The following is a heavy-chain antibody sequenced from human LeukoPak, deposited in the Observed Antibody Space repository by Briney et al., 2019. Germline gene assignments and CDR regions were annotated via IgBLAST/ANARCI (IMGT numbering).Heavy chain of an antibody. CDR1: GYTFTGYY. D-gene: IGHD3-3*01. CDR2: INPNSGGT. J-gene: IGHJ5*02. Sequence: ASVKVSCKASGYTFTGYYMHWVRQAPGQGLEWMGWINPNSGGTNYAQKFQGRVTMTRDTSISTAYMELSRLRSDDTAVYYCARYDGDFWSGRYNWFDPWGQGTQVTVSS. CDR3: ARYDGDFWSGRYNWFDP. V-gene: IGHV1-2*02.